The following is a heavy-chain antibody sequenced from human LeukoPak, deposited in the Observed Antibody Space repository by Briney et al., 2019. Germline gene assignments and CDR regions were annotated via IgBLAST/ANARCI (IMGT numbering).Heavy chain of an antibody. J-gene: IGHJ5*02. CDR3: AKDMDCSSTGCYVFAT. D-gene: IGHD2-2*01. CDR2: ISGSGGST. CDR1: GFAFSTFA. Sequence: PGGSLRLSCAASGFAFSTFAMSWVRQAPGKGLDWVSSISGSGGSTYYADSVKGRFTISRDNSKNTMYLQMNNLRAEDTAVYYCAKDMDCSSTGCYVFATWGQGTLVTVSS. V-gene: IGHV3-23*01.